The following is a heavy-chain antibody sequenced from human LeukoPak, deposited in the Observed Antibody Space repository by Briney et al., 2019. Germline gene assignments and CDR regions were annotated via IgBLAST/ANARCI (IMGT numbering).Heavy chain of an antibody. CDR1: GFTFSSYG. V-gene: IGHV3-30*19. D-gene: IGHD6-19*01. CDR2: ISYDGSNE. CDR3: AKGGQAVAGTWFDY. Sequence: GGSLRLSCAASGFTFSSYGMHWVRQAPGKGLEWVAIISYDGSNEYYADSVKGRFTISRDNSKNTLYLQMNSLRAADTAVYYCAKGGQAVAGTWFDYWGQGTLVTVSS. J-gene: IGHJ4*02.